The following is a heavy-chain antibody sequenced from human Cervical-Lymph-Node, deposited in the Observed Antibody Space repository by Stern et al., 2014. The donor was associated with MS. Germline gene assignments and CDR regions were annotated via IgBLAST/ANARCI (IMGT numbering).Heavy chain of an antibody. Sequence: QVQLGQSGAEVKKPGASVKVSCKASGYTFTSYGISWVRQAPGQGLEWMGWIIDYNGNTNDAQKIQGCVTLTTDTSTSTAYMELRSLRSDDTALYYCARGLLGSENAFDIWGQGTMVTVSS. V-gene: IGHV1-18*01. CDR3: ARGLLGSENAFDI. CDR1: GYTFTSYG. D-gene: IGHD2-15*01. CDR2: IIDYNGNT. J-gene: IGHJ3*02.